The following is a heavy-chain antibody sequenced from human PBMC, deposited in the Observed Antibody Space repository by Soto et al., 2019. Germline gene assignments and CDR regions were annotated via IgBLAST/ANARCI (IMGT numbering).Heavy chain of an antibody. CDR1: GFTFSSYG. CDR2: ISYDGSNK. CDR3: AKALECCGGDSAQHFDS. V-gene: IGHV3-30*18. Sequence: QVQLVESGGGVVQPGRSLRLSCAASGFTFSSYGMHWVRQAPGKGLEWVAVISYDGSNKDYADSVKGRFTISRDNSKNTLYLQMNSLRAEDTAVYYCAKALECCGGDSAQHFDSWGQGTLVTVSS. J-gene: IGHJ4*02. D-gene: IGHD2-21*01.